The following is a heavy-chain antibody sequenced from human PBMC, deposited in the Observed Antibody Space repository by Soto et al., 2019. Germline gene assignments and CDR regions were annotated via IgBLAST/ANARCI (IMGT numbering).Heavy chain of an antibody. CDR2: INPSGDST. J-gene: IGHJ6*04. CDR1: GYTFNTYY. D-gene: IGHD2-21*02. Sequence: ASVKVSCKASGYTFNTYYMHWVRQAPGQGLEWMGIINPSGDSTSYAQKFQGRVTMTRDTSTNTLYMELSSLESEDTAIYYCTRVGDPRAHHFYYGMDVWGKGTTVTVSS. CDR3: TRVGDPRAHHFYYGMDV. V-gene: IGHV1-46*02.